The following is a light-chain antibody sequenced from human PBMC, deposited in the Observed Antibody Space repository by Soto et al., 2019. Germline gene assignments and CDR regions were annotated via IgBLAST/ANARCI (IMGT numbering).Light chain of an antibody. CDR2: EVS. CDR3: TSYTSDNRSYV. J-gene: IGLJ1*01. CDR1: SSDVGAYTS. Sequence: QSALTQPASVSGSPGQSITISCSGTSSDVGAYTSVSWYQQHPGKAPKLMIYEVSTRPSGVSNRFSGSKSANTASLTISGLQADDEAHYYCTSYTSDNRSYVFGTGTKLTVL. V-gene: IGLV2-14*01.